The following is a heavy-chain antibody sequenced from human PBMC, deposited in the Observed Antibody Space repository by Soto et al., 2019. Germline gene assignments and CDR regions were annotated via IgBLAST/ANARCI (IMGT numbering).Heavy chain of an antibody. CDR3: ARGDYDSSGYYPRLDY. D-gene: IGHD3-22*01. CDR2: IIPIFGTA. Sequence: SVKVSCKASGGTFSSYAISWVRQAPGQGLEWMGGIIPIFGTANYAQKFQGRVTITADESTSTAYMELSSLRSEDTAVYYCARGDYDSSGYYPRLDYWGQGTLVTSPQ. V-gene: IGHV1-69*13. CDR1: GGTFSSYA. J-gene: IGHJ4*02.